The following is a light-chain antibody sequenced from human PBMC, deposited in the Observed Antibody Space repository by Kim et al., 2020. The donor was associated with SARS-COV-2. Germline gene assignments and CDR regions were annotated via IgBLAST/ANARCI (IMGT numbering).Light chain of an antibody. J-gene: IGKJ1*01. CDR1: QDNSNY. CDR3: QKCDSAPWT. Sequence: ASGGDRGTITCRASQDNSNYLAWFQVKTGKAPKRLIDAAAALQPGGPSRFSGSGSGTDFTLTVTSLQPEDGATYYCQKCDSAPWTFGQGTKVEIK. V-gene: IGKV1-27*01. CDR2: AAA.